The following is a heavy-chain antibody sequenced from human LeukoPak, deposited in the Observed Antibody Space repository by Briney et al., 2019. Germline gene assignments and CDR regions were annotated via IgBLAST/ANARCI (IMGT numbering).Heavy chain of an antibody. CDR3: ARNKSPAEDSRSYYPTDYYYYYMDV. J-gene: IGHJ6*03. CDR2: TSTYNGNK. D-gene: IGHD3-22*01. CDR1: GYRFSIYC. V-gene: IGHV1-18*01. Sequence: GASVTVSFKSSGYRFSIYCISRVRQAPGQGREWMGGTSTYNGNKNYAHKLQDRVTMTTGRSTNTAYMELRSLTSDDTAVYYCARNKSPAEDSRSYYPTDYYYYYMDVWGKGTTVTVSS.